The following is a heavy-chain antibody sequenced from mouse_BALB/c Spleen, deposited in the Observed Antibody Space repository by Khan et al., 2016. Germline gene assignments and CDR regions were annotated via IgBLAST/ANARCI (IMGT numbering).Heavy chain of an antibody. CDR2: ISYSGST. CDR3: ARFYYGSSYFDY. V-gene: IGHV3-2*02. Sequence: EVKLLESGPGLVKPSQSLSLTCTVTGYSITSDYAWNWIRQFPGNKLEWMGYISYSGSTSYNPSLKSRISITQDTSKNQFFLQLNSVTTEDTATYYCARFYYGSSYFDYWGQGTTLTVSS. CDR1: GYSITSDYA. D-gene: IGHD1-1*01. J-gene: IGHJ2*01.